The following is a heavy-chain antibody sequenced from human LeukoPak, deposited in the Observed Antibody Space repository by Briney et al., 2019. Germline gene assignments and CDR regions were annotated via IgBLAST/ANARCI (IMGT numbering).Heavy chain of an antibody. J-gene: IGHJ5*02. D-gene: IGHD6-19*01. CDR2: ITGSGGYT. CDR1: GFTFSSYA. Sequence: GGSLRLSCAASGFTFSSYAVSWVRQAPGKGLEWVSAITGSGGYTYYADSVKGRFTISRDNSKNTLYLQMNSLRAEDTAIYYCAKVGVAGGYYWFDPWGQGTLVTVSS. CDR3: AKVGVAGGYYWFDP. V-gene: IGHV3-23*01.